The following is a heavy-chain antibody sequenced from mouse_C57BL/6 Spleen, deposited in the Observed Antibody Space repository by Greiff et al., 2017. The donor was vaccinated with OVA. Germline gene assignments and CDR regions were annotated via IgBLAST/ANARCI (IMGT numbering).Heavy chain of an antibody. Sequence: EVKLVESGGGLVKPGGSLKLSCAASGFTFSDYGMHWVRQAPEKGLEWVAYISSGSSTIYYADTVKGRFTISRDNAKNTLFLQMTSLRSEDTAMYYCAKSNWAFFDYWGQGTTLTVSS. J-gene: IGHJ2*01. CDR3: AKSNWAFFDY. V-gene: IGHV5-17*01. CDR1: GFTFSDYG. D-gene: IGHD4-1*01. CDR2: ISSGSSTI.